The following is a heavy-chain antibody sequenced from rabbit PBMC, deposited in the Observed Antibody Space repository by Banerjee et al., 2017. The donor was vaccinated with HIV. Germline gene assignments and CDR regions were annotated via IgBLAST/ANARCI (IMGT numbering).Heavy chain of an antibody. J-gene: IGHJ6*01. V-gene: IGHV1S7*01. CDR2: IDPVFDTT. CDR3: ARDLDGVIGWNFGW. D-gene: IGHD4-1*01. CDR1: GFDFGTYY. Sequence: QLVESGGGLVQPGGSLKLSCKASGFDFGTYYMSWVRQAPGKGLEWIGYIDPVFDTTYYATWVNGRFTISSHNAQNTLYLQLNSLTVADTATYFCARDLDGVIGWNFGWWGPGTLVTVS.